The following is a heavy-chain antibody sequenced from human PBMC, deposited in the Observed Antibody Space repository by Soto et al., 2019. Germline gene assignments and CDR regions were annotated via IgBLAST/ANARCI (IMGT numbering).Heavy chain of an antibody. D-gene: IGHD2-2*01. CDR1: GYTFTGYY. CDR2: INPNSGGT. CDR3: ARGPDIVVVPAAEVDY. V-gene: IGHV1-2*02. J-gene: IGHJ4*02. Sequence: VKVSCKASGYTFTGYYMHWVRQAPGQGLEWMGWINPNSGGTNYAQKFQGRVTMTRDTSISTAYMELSRLRSDDTAVYYCARGPDIVVVPAAEVDYWGQGTLVTVS.